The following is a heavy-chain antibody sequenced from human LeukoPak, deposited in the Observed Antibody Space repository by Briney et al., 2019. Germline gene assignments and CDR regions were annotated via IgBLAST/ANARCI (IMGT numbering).Heavy chain of an antibody. Sequence: SETLSLTCTVSGGSISSYYWSWIRQPPGKGLEWIGYIYYSGSTYYNPSLKSRVTISVDTSKNQFSLKLSSVTAADTAVYYCARVDPRAGTTFPDAFDIWGQGTMVTVSS. J-gene: IGHJ3*02. V-gene: IGHV4-30-4*08. CDR3: ARVDPRAGTTFPDAFDI. D-gene: IGHD1-1*01. CDR1: GGSISSYY. CDR2: IYYSGST.